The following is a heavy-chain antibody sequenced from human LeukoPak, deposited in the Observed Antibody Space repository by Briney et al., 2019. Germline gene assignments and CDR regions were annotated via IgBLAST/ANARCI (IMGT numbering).Heavy chain of an antibody. J-gene: IGHJ4*02. CDR3: AKDLYDFWSGYYTTDY. Sequence: GGSLRLSCAASGFTFSSYGMHWVRQAPGKGLEWVAFIRYDGSNKYYADSVKGRFTISRDNSKNTLYLQMNSLRAEDTAVYYCAKDLYDFWSGYYTTDYWGQGTLVTVSS. V-gene: IGHV3-30*02. CDR1: GFTFSSYG. CDR2: IRYDGSNK. D-gene: IGHD3-3*01.